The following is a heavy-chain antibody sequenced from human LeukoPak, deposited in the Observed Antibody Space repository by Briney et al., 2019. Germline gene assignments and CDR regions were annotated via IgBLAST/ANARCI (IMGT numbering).Heavy chain of an antibody. Sequence: SGTLSLTCAVSGGSIGSTNWWRWVRQPPGKGLEWIGEIYHTGSTNYNPSLKSRVTMSVDKSKNQFSLKLTSVTAADTAVYYCAIDPWTSGSYRGRWFDPWGQGTLVTVSS. V-gene: IGHV4-4*02. D-gene: IGHD3-10*01. CDR1: GGSIGSTNW. J-gene: IGHJ5*02. CDR2: IYHTGST. CDR3: AIDPWTSGSYRGRWFDP.